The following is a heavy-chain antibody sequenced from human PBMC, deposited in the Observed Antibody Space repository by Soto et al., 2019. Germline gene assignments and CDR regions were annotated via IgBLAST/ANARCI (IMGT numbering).Heavy chain of an antibody. J-gene: IGHJ4*02. Sequence: PGESLKISCKGSGYSFTNYWIGWVRQMPGKGLEWMGIIYPGDSDTRYSPSFQGQVTISADKSIRIAYLQWSSLKASDSAMYYCASLQGSYADCWGQGTLATVSS. CDR1: GYSFTNYW. CDR2: IYPGDSDT. V-gene: IGHV5-51*01. D-gene: IGHD2-2*01. CDR3: ASLQGSYADC.